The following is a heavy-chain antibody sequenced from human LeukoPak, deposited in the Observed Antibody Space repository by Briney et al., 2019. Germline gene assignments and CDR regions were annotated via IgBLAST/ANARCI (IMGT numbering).Heavy chain of an antibody. CDR2: ISGSGGSI. D-gene: IGHD5-18*01. V-gene: IGHV3-NL1*01. Sequence: GGSLRLSCAASGFTFSSYGMHWVRQAPGKGLEWVSSISGSGGSIYSADSVKGRLSISRDNSKNTLYLQMNSLRAEDTAVYYCARDKSLGYSYVFDYWGQGTLVTVSS. J-gene: IGHJ4*02. CDR1: GFTFSSYG. CDR3: ARDKSLGYSYVFDY.